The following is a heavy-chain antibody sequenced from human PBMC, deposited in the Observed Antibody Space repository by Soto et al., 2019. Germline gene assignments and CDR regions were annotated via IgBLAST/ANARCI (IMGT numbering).Heavy chain of an antibody. CDR1: GFTFSSYG. D-gene: IGHD1-26*01. CDR3: AKDRYSGSYPTDFDY. CDR2: ISYDGGNE. J-gene: IGHJ4*02. V-gene: IGHV3-30*18. Sequence: VGSLRLSCAGSGFTFSSYGIHWVRQAPGKGLEWVALISYDGGNEKYTESVKDRFTISRDDSHNVAYLQMSSLRTEDTAMYYCAKDRYSGSYPTDFDYWGQGSLVTVSS.